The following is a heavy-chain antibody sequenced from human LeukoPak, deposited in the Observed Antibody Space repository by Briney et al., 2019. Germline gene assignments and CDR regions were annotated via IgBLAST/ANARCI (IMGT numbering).Heavy chain of an antibody. J-gene: IGHJ4*02. CDR2: IYYSGNT. Sequence: SETLSLTCTVSGGSISTYYWTWIRQPPGKGLEWIGYIYYSGNTNYNPALKSRVTISLDTSKNQFSLKLNFVTAADTAVYYCARRVTGRGTYYFDYWGQGSLVTVSS. V-gene: IGHV4-59*08. CDR3: ARRVTGRGTYYFDY. D-gene: IGHD3-16*01. CDR1: GGSISTYY.